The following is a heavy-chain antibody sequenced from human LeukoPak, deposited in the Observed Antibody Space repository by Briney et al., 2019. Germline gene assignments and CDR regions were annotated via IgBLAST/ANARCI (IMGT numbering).Heavy chain of an antibody. CDR2: ISSSGSTI. V-gene: IGHV3-48*03. J-gene: IGHJ4*02. D-gene: IGHD5-12*01. CDR1: GFTFSSYE. CDR3: ARVITGYDFAFAY. Sequence: PGGSLRLSCAASGFTFSSYEMNWVRQAPGKGLEWVSYISSSGSTIYYADSVKGRFTISRDNAKNSLYLQMSSLRAEDTAVYYCARVITGYDFAFAYWGQGTLVTVSS.